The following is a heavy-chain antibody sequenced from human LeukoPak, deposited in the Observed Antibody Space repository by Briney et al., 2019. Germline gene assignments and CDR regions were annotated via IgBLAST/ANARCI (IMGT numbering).Heavy chain of an antibody. CDR1: GGSISSGSYY. D-gene: IGHD6-19*01. V-gene: IGHV4-61*02. Sequence: SETLSLTCTVSGGSISSGSYYWSWIRQPAGKGLEWIGRIYTSGSTNYNPSLKSRVTISVDTSKNQFSLKLSSVTAADTAVYYCARTVVAGGGRPFDYWGQGTLVTVSS. CDR3: ARTVVAGGGRPFDY. CDR2: IYTSGST. J-gene: IGHJ4*02.